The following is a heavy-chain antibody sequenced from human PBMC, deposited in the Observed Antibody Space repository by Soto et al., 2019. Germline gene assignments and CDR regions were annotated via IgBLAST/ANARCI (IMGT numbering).Heavy chain of an antibody. D-gene: IGHD3-9*01. CDR3: ARGDGILTGYLPGNYSYGLDA. J-gene: IGHJ6*02. CDR2: IIPIFGTA. Sequence: SVKVSCKASGGTFSSYAISWVRQAPGQGLEWMGGIIPIFGTANYAQRFQGRVTITADESTSTAYMELSSLRSEDTAVYYCARGDGILTGYLPGNYSYGLDAWGQGTSVTVSS. V-gene: IGHV1-69*13. CDR1: GGTFSSYA.